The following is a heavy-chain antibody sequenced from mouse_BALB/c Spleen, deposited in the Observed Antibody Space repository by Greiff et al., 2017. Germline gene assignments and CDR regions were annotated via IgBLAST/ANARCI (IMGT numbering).Heavy chain of an antibody. D-gene: IGHD1-1*01. CDR3: ARDRVIYYYGSSYAMDY. V-gene: IGHV2-9*02. J-gene: IGHJ4*01. CDR2: IWAGGST. CDR1: GFSLTSYG. Sequence: VHLVESGPGLVAPSQSLSITCTVSGFSLTSYGVHWVRQPPGKGLEWLGVIWAGGSTNYNSALMSRLSISKDNSKSQVFLKMNSLQTDDTAMYYCARDRVIYYYGSSYAMDYWGQGTSVTVSS.